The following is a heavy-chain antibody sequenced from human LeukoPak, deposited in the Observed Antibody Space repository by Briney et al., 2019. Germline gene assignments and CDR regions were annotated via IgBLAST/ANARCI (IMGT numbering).Heavy chain of an antibody. J-gene: IGHJ4*02. V-gene: IGHV4-59*01. CDR1: GGSISNYY. CDR2: MYYSGST. CDR3: ARLPGISVTGKAIDC. D-gene: IGHD6-19*01. Sequence: SETLSLTCTVSGGSISNYYWSWIRQPPGKGLERIGYMYYSGSTNYNPSLKSRVTISVDTSNNQFSLKLSSVTAADTAVYYCARLPGISVTGKAIDCWGQGTLVTVSS.